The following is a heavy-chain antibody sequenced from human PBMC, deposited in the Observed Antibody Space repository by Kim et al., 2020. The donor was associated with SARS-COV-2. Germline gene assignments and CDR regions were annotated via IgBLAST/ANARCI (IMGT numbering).Heavy chain of an antibody. CDR3: ARGDPRDY. J-gene: IGHJ4*02. CDR1: GYTFTKYA. CDR2: IDTNTGNP. V-gene: IGHV7-4-1*02. Sequence: ASVKVSCKAFGYTFTKYAINWVRQAPGQGLDWMGWIDTNTGNPTHAQGFTGRFVFSFDSSVRTAYLQISGLKPEDTAIYFCARGDPRDYWAQGTLVTVSS.